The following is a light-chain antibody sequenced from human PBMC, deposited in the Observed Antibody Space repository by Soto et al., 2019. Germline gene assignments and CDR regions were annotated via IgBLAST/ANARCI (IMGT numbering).Light chain of an antibody. Sequence: EIVLTQSPATLSLSPGERATLSRRASQSVSSYLAWYQQKPGQAPRLLIYDASNRATGIPARFSGSGSGTDFTLTISSLEPEDFAVYYCQQRSNRITFGQGTRLEIK. J-gene: IGKJ5*01. CDR1: QSVSSY. V-gene: IGKV3-11*01. CDR2: DAS. CDR3: QQRSNRIT.